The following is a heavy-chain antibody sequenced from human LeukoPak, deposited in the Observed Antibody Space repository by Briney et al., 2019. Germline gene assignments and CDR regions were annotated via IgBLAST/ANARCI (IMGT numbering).Heavy chain of an antibody. D-gene: IGHD4-17*01. CDR2: IKQDGSEK. CDR3: AREVYGDNYFDY. V-gene: IGHV3-7*05. CDR1: GFTFSRNW. J-gene: IGHJ4*02. Sequence: GGSLRLSCAGSGFTFSRNWMIWVRQAPGKGPEWVANIKQDGSEKYYVDSVKGRFTISRDNAKNSLYLQMNSLRAEDTAVYYCAREVYGDNYFDYWGQGTLVTVSS.